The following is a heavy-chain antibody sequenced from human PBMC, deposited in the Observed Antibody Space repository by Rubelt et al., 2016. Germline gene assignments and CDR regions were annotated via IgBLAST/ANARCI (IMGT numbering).Heavy chain of an antibody. Sequence: EWVAFIRYDGSNKYYADSVKGRFTISRHNSKNTLYLQMNSLRAEDTAVYYCARGWKSSGWSQVDYWGQGTLVTVSS. D-gene: IGHD6-19*01. CDR2: IRYDGSNK. J-gene: IGHJ4*02. CDR3: ARGWKSSGWSQVDY. V-gene: IGHV3-30*02.